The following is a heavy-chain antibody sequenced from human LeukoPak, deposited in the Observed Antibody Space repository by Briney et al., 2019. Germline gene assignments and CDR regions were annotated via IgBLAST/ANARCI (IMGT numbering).Heavy chain of an antibody. CDR1: GGSISSYF. CDR2: IHSSGNT. CDR3: ARVSGAGRPLYYYYMDV. J-gene: IGHJ6*03. Sequence: SETLSLTCTVSGGSISSYFWSWIRQPAGKGLEWIGRIHSSGNTNYNPSLKSRVTMSVDTSKNQFSLKLSSVTAADTAVYYCARVSGAGRPLYYYYMDVWGKGTTVTVSS. D-gene: IGHD6-6*01. V-gene: IGHV4-4*07.